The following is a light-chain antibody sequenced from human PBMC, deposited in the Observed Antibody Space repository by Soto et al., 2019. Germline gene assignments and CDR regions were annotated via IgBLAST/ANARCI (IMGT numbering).Light chain of an antibody. CDR3: SSYAGFNTLV. V-gene: IGLV2-8*01. J-gene: IGLJ2*01. Sequence: QSALTQPPSASGSPGQSVTISFSGTSSDVGGYDFVSWYQQYPGKAPRLMIYEVNKRPSGVPDRFSGSKSGNTASLSVSGLQAEDEADYYCSSYAGFNTLVFGGGTQLTVL. CDR1: SSDVGGYDF. CDR2: EVN.